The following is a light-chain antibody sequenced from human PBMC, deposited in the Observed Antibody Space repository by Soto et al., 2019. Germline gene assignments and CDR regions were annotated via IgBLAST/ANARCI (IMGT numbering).Light chain of an antibody. CDR3: QQVDVYPST. CDR2: AAS. V-gene: IGKV1-9*01. Sequence: TQSPATLSVSPGERATLSCRASQGISSFLAWYQQKPGKAPNLLIYAASTLQSGVPSRFSGGGSGTDFTLTIDRLQPEDFATYYCQQVDVYPSTFGGGTKVDI. J-gene: IGKJ4*01. CDR1: QGISSF.